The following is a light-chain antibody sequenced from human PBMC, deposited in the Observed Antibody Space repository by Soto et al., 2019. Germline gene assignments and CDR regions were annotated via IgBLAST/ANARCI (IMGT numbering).Light chain of an antibody. V-gene: IGKV1-5*03. CDR3: QQYNSFLYT. CDR2: KAS. J-gene: IGKJ5*01. CDR1: QTISSW. Sequence: DIQLTQYTSTLSGSVGDRVTITFLASQTISSWLAWYQQKPGKAPKLLIYKASTLKSGVPSRFSGSGSGTEFTLTISRLQPDDFATYYCQQYNSFLYTLGHGTRLEIK.